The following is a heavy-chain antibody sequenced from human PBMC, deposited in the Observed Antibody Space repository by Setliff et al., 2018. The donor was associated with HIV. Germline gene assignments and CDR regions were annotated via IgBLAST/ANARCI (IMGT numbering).Heavy chain of an antibody. D-gene: IGHD3-10*01. CDR1: GHTFTNVD. V-gene: IGHV1-8*01. CDR3: ARGKGVGGVVITGGLDV. Sequence: ASVKVSCKASGHTFTNVDIHWLRRATGQGLEWMGWMNPNTGVSGYALKFQARVTITRDTSISTAYMELSSLTSEDTAVYYYARGKGVGGVVITGGLDVWGKGTTVTVSS. CDR2: MNPNTGVS. J-gene: IGHJ6*04.